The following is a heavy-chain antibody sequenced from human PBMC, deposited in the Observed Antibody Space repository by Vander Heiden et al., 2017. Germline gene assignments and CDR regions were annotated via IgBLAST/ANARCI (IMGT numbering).Heavy chain of an antibody. J-gene: IGHJ4*02. V-gene: IGHV3-30*18. Sequence: QVQLVEFGGGVVQPGRSLRLSRAASGFTFGGYGMRWVRQAPGKGLEWVAVIAHDGSVRHYADSVKGRFTISRDNSKNTLDLQMNSLRAEDTAVYYCAKEANYRASSYFDYWGQGTLVTVSS. CDR2: IAHDGSVR. CDR1: GFTFGGYG. CDR3: AKEANYRASSYFDY. D-gene: IGHD2-2*01.